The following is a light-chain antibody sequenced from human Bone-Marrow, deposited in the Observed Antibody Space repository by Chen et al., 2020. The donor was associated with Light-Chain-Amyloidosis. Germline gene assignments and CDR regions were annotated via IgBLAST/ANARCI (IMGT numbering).Light chain of an antibody. CDR3: SSYTMTNTLV. Sequence: QSALTQPASVSGSPGQSITISCTGTSSDVGGDNHVSWNQQHPDKAPKLMIYEVTNRPSWVPDRFSGSKSDNMASLTISGLQTEDEADYFCSSYTMTNTLVFGSGTRVTVL. CDR1: SSDVGGDNH. V-gene: IGLV2-14*01. J-gene: IGLJ1*01. CDR2: EVT.